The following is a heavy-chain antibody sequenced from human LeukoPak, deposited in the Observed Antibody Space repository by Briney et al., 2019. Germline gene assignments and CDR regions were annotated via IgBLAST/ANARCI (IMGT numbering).Heavy chain of an antibody. CDR1: GYSFTKYW. V-gene: IGHV5-51*01. CDR2: IYPGDSDT. J-gene: IGHJ4*02. D-gene: IGHD2-2*01. Sequence: GESLKISCKGSGYSFTKYWIGWVRQMPGKGLECMGIIYPGDSDTRYSPSFQGHVTISADKSINTAYLQWSSLKASDTAIYYCARHLSSITSCPNYWGQGTLVTVSS. CDR3: ARHLSSITSCPNY.